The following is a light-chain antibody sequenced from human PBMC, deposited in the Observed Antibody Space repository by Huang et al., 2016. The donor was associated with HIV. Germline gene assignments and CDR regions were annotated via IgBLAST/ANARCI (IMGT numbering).Light chain of an antibody. CDR1: QSLLHSNGYNY. Sequence: IVMTQSPLSLPVTPGEPASISCRSSQSLLHSNGYNYLDWYLQKPGQSPQLLIYLGSNRASWVPDRFSGSGSGTDFTLKISRVEAEDVGVYYCMQALQTPAFGQGTRLEMK. V-gene: IGKV2-28*01. J-gene: IGKJ5*01. CDR2: LGS. CDR3: MQALQTPA.